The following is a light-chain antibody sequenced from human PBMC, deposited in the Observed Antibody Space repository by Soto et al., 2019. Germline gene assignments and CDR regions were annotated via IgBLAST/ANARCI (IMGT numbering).Light chain of an antibody. CDR3: QQYNNWPPT. Sequence: EIVMTQSPATLSVSPGERATLSCRASQSVSGNFAWYQQKPGQAPRLLIYGASTRATGIPARFSGSGSGTEFTLTISSLQSEDFAVYYCQQYNNWPPTFGQGTKVEIQ. CDR1: QSVSGN. J-gene: IGKJ1*01. V-gene: IGKV3D-15*01. CDR2: GAS.